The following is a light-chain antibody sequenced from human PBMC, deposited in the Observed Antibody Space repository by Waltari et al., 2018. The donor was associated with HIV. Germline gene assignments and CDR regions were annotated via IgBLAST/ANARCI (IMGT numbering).Light chain of an antibody. CDR2: KAS. J-gene: IGKJ1*01. V-gene: IGKV1-5*03. Sequence: DIQMTPSPPTLSASVGARVTITCRSSQSISGWLAWYQQKPGKAPKLLISKASSLESGVPSRFSGSGSGTEFTLSISSLQPDDFATYYCQQYETYPWTFGRGTKIESK. CDR3: QQYETYPWT. CDR1: QSISGW.